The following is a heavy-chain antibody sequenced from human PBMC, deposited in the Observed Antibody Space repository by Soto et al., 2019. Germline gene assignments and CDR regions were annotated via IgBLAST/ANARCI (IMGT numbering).Heavy chain of an antibody. CDR3: ARGAPPLHYYDSSGYTEFDY. D-gene: IGHD3-22*01. Sequence: SETLSLTCAVYGGSFSGYYWSWIRQPPGTGQEWIGEINHSGSTNYNPSLKSRVTISVDTSKNQFSLKLSSVTAADTAVYYCARGAPPLHYYDSSGYTEFDYWGQGTLVTV. CDR1: GGSFSGYY. CDR2: INHSGST. J-gene: IGHJ4*02. V-gene: IGHV4-34*01.